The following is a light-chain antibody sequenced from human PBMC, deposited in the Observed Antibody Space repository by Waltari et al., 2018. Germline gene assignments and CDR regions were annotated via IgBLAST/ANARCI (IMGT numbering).Light chain of an antibody. V-gene: IGKV1-16*02. CDR2: GAS. CDR1: QPITNS. CDR3: LQYNSYPRT. Sequence: DIQMTQSPSSLSASVGDRVTITCRASQPITNSLSWFQKKSGEAPKSLIYGASNLQGGVPSKFSGSGYGTDFTLTISSLQPEDFATYYCLQYNSYPRTFGPGTKVEIK. J-gene: IGKJ1*01.